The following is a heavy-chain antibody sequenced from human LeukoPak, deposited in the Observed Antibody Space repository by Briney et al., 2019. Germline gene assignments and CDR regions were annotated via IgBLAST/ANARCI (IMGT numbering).Heavy chain of an antibody. Sequence: ASVKVSCKASGYTFTGYYMHWVRQAPGQGLEWMGWINPNSGGTNYAQKFQGRVTMTRDTSISTAYMELSRLRSDDTAVYYCARVPVLLWFGESLYYFDYWGQGTLVTVSS. CDR3: ARVPVLLWFGESLYYFDY. D-gene: IGHD3-10*01. CDR1: GYTFTGYY. CDR2: INPNSGGT. V-gene: IGHV1-2*02. J-gene: IGHJ4*02.